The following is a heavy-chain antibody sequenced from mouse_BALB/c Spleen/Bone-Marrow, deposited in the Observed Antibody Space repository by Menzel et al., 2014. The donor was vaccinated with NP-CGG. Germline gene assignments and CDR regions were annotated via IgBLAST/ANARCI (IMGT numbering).Heavy chain of an antibody. CDR1: GYTFTNYW. D-gene: IGHD4-1*01. CDR3: AYWDLAY. Sequence: VQLQESGAEVVKPGASVRLSCKTSGYTFTNYWMHWVKQRPGQGLEWIGDINPSNGRATYSEKFKSKATLTVDTSSSTAYMQLSSLTSEDSAVYYCAYWDLAYWGQGTLVTVSA. V-gene: IGHV1S81*02. J-gene: IGHJ3*01. CDR2: INPSNGRA.